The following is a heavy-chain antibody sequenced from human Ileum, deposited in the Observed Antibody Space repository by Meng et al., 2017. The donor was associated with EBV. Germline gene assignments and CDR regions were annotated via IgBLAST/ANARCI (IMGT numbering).Heavy chain of an antibody. V-gene: IGHV1-3*04. CDR3: ASRPGFNIGPFDF. D-gene: IGHD3/OR15-3a*01. J-gene: IGHJ4*02. CDR2: INTDNGET. CDR1: GSTFTRYP. Sequence: VQLVHKGAAVQMSVAVVYLSCKAPGSTFTRYPIHWVRQAPGQRLEWMGWINTDNGETEYSQKLQRRVTITRDTAATTAYMELISLKSEDSAVYYCASRPGFNIGPFDFWGQGTLVTVSS.